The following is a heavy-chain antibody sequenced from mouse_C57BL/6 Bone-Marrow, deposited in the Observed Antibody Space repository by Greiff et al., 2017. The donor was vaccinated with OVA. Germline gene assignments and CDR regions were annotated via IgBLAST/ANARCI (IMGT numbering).Heavy chain of an antibody. CDR2: IHPNSGST. Sequence: QVQLQQPGAELVKPGASVKLSCKASGYTFTSYWMHWVKQRPGQGLEWIGMIHPNSGSTNYNEKFKSKATLTVDKSSSTAYMQLSSLTSEDSAVYFCARKGYYGSSPGFDYWGQGTTLTVSS. V-gene: IGHV1-64*01. J-gene: IGHJ2*01. D-gene: IGHD1-1*01. CDR1: GYTFTSYW. CDR3: ARKGYYGSSPGFDY.